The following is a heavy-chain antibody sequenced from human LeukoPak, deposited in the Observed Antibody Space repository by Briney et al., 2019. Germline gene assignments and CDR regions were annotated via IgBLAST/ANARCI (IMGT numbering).Heavy chain of an antibody. CDR2: MNPNSGNT. CDR1: GYTFTSYD. Sequence: ASVKVSCKASGYTFTSYDINWVRQATGQGLEWMGWMNPNSGNTGYAQKFQGRVTITRNTSISTAYMELRSLRSDDTAVYYCARVFKWMIVANDAFDIWGQGTMVTVSS. V-gene: IGHV1-8*03. CDR3: ARVFKWMIVANDAFDI. D-gene: IGHD3-22*01. J-gene: IGHJ3*02.